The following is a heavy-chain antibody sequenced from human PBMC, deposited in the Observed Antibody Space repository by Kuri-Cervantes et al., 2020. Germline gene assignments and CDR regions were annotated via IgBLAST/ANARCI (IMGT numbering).Heavy chain of an antibody. CDR2: ISSSGSSI. Sequence: GGSLRLSCVASGFTFSSYWMNWVRQAPGKGLEWVSYISSSGSSIYADSVKGRFTISRDNAKNSLYLQMNSLRVDDTAVYYCARGASSGGTYWGQGTLVTVSS. CDR3: ARGASSGGTY. J-gene: IGHJ4*02. CDR1: GFTFSSYW. V-gene: IGHV3-48*03. D-gene: IGHD2-15*01.